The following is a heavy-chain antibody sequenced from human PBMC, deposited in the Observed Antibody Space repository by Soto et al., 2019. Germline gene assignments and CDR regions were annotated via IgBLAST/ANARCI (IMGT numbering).Heavy chain of an antibody. D-gene: IGHD3-10*01. CDR3: ARRPTYYYGSGSYSTSSFDI. V-gene: IGHV4-34*01. CDR2: INHSGST. J-gene: IGHJ3*02. CDR1: GGSFSGYY. Sequence: QVQLQQWGAGLLKPSETLSLTCAVYGGSFSGYYWSWIRQPPGKGLEWIGEINHSGSTNYNPSLKSRVTISVDTSKNQFSLKLSSVTAADTAVYYCARRPTYYYGSGSYSTSSFDIWGQGTMVTVSS.